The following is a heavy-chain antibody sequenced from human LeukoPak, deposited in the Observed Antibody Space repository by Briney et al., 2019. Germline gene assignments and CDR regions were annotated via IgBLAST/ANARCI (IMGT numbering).Heavy chain of an antibody. D-gene: IGHD3-9*01. CDR3: ARTYPYYDILTGYYTYYFDY. CDR1: GGSISSYY. V-gene: IGHV4-59*01. Sequence: PSETLSLTCTVSGGSISSYYWSWIRQPPGKGLEWIGYIYYSGSTNYNPSLKSRVTISVDTSKNQFSLKLSSVTAADTAVYYCARTYPYYDILTGYYTYYFDYWGQGTLVTVSS. CDR2: IYYSGST. J-gene: IGHJ4*02.